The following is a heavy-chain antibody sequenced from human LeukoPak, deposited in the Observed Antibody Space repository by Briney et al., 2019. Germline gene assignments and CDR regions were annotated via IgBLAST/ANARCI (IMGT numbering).Heavy chain of an antibody. CDR1: GGSISSYY. V-gene: IGHV4-59*01. Sequence: SETLSLTCTVSGGSISSYYWSWIRQPPGKGLEWIGYIYYSGSTNYNPSLKSRVTISVDTSKNQFSLKLSSVTAADTAVYYCARGGSGYDAFDYWGQGTLVTVSS. D-gene: IGHD5-12*01. CDR3: ARGGSGYDAFDY. J-gene: IGHJ4*02. CDR2: IYYSGST.